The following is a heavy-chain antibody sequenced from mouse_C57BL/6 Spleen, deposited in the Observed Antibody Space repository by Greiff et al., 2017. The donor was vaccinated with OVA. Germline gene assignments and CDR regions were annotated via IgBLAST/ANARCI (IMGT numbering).Heavy chain of an antibody. Sequence: EVQLVESGPELVKPGASVKISCKASGYSFTDYNMNWVKQSNGKSLEWIGVINPNYGTTSYNQKFKGKATLTVDQSSSTAYMQLNSLTSEDSAVYYCARYYYGSSYKEYYFDYWGQGTTLTVSS. V-gene: IGHV1-39*01. CDR1: GYSFTDYN. J-gene: IGHJ2*01. CDR2: INPNYGTT. D-gene: IGHD1-1*01. CDR3: ARYYYGSSYKEYYFDY.